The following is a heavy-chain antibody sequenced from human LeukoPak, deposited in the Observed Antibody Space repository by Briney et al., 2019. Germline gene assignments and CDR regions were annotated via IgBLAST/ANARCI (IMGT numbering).Heavy chain of an antibody. D-gene: IGHD2-2*01. CDR3: ARSLRSTTSWFDP. CDR1: GYTFTAYY. V-gene: IGHV1-2*02. CDR2: INPKSGGT. J-gene: IGHJ5*02. Sequence: ASVTVSCKASGYTFTAYYIHLVRQAPGQGLEWMGWINPKSGGTNYAQKFQGRVTMTRDTSISTASMELSSLRSDDTALYYSARSLRSTTSWFDPWGRGTLVTVSS.